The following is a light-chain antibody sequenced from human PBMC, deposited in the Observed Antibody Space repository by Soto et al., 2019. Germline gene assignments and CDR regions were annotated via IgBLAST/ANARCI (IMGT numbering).Light chain of an antibody. V-gene: IGKV2-28*01. CDR1: QSLRHHNGYYY. Sequence: DIVMTQSPLSLPVTPGEPASISCRSSQSLRHHNGYYYLDWYLQKPGQSPQVLIYLGSNRASGVPDSASGSGSGTVFTLKISRVEPEDVVVYYYIRTLPSPYSFGQGTNLEIK. CDR2: LGS. CDR3: IRTLPSPYS. J-gene: IGKJ2*01.